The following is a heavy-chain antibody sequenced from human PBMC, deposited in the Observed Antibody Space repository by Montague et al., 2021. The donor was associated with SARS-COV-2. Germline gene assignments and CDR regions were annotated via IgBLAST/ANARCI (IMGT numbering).Heavy chain of an antibody. CDR1: GSSVRSYY. CDR3: ARENTVTTFGGPYYIDS. CDR2: IYDSGST. J-gene: IGHJ4*02. D-gene: IGHD4-17*01. Sequence: SETLSLTCIVSGSSVRSYYWSWIRQPPGKGLEWIGYIYDSGSTSYNPSLKSRVTISVDTSKNQFSLTLSSVTAADTAVYYCARENTVTTFGGPYYIDSWGQGTLVTVSA. V-gene: IGHV4-59*02.